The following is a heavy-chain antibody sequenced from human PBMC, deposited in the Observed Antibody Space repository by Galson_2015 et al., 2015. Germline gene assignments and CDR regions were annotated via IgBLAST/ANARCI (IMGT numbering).Heavy chain of an antibody. CDR2: ISWNSGSI. Sequence: SLRLSCAASGFTFDDYAMHWVRQAPGKGLEWVSGISWNSGSIGYADSVKGRFTISRDNAKNSLYLQMNSLRAEDTALYYCAKGALVGFSSSQNIFDYWGQGTLVTVSS. CDR1: GFTFDDYA. V-gene: IGHV3-9*01. D-gene: IGHD6-6*01. J-gene: IGHJ4*02. CDR3: AKGALVGFSSSQNIFDY.